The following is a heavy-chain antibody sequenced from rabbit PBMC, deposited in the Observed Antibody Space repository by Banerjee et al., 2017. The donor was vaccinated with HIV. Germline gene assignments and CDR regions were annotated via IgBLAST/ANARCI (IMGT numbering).Heavy chain of an antibody. CDR1: GFSLSASDF. Sequence: QEQLVESGGGLVQPGASLTLTCTASGFSLSASDFIYWVRQAPGKGLEWIACVYTGSSGNTYYASWAKGRFAISKTSSTTVTLQMTDLTAADTATYFCARDLDDVIGWNFGWWGQGTLVTVS. CDR2: VYTGSSGNT. J-gene: IGHJ4*01. D-gene: IGHD4-1*01. V-gene: IGHV1S45*01. CDR3: ARDLDDVIGWNFGW.